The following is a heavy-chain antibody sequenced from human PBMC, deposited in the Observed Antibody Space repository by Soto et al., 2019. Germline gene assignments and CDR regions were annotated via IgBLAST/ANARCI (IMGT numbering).Heavy chain of an antibody. CDR3: AHRVLRTVFGLVTTTAIYFDF. Sequence: QITLNESGPTVVRPTETLTLTCRFSGFSLTTSGVGGGWIRQSPGKAPEWLALIYWDDDKRYSASLKSRLTITKDASKNQVVLTVSDLDPTDTATYYCAHRVLRTVFGLVTTTAIYFDFCGQGTPVAVSS. CDR2: IYWDDDK. D-gene: IGHD3-3*01. CDR1: GFSLTTSGVG. V-gene: IGHV2-5*02. J-gene: IGHJ4*02.